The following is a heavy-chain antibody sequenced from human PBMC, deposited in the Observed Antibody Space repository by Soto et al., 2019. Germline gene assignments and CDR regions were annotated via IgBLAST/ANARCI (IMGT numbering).Heavy chain of an antibody. CDR2: ISSSSSTI. Sequence: GGSLRLSCAASGFTFSSYSMNWVRQAPGKGLEWVSYISSSSSTIYYADSVKGRFTISRDNAKNSLYLQMNSLRGEDTAVCYCARETYYYASSGYYPTDYWGQGTLVTVST. CDR1: GFTFSSYS. V-gene: IGHV3-48*01. J-gene: IGHJ4*02. D-gene: IGHD3-22*01. CDR3: ARETYYYASSGYYPTDY.